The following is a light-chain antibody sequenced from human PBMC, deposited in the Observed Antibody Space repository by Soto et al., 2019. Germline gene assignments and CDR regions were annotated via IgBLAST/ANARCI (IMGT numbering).Light chain of an antibody. CDR2: GNS. J-gene: IGLJ1*01. CDR1: SSDIGAGYD. Sequence: QAVVTQPPSVSGAPGQRVTISCTGSSSDIGAGYDVHWYQQLPGTAPKLLIYGNSDRPSGVPDRFSGSKSGTSASLAITGLQAEDEADYDCQSYDSSLSAYVFGTGTKVTVL. V-gene: IGLV1-40*01. CDR3: QSYDSSLSAYV.